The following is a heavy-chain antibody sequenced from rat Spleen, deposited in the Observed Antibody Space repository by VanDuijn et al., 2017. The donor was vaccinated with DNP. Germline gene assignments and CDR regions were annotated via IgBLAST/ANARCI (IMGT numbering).Heavy chain of an antibody. CDR1: GFTFSDYN. CDR2: IFYAGTPT. D-gene: IGHD1-6*01. Sequence: EVQLVESGGGLVQAGRSLKLSCAASGFTFSDYNMAWVRQAPKKGLEWVATIFYAGTPTYYRGSVKGRFTISRDNAKSTLYLQMDSLRSEDTATYYCATPGMYTTGWGQGVMVTVSS. V-gene: IGHV5S10*01. J-gene: IGHJ2*01. CDR3: ATPGMYTTG.